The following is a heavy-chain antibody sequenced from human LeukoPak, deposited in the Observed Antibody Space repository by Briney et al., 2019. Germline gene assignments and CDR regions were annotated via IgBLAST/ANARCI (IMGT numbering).Heavy chain of an antibody. J-gene: IGHJ4*02. D-gene: IGHD2-2*01. V-gene: IGHV1-46*01. CDR3: ARDIVVVPAGRGFDY. Sequence: RASVKVSCKASGYTFTSYHMYWVRQAPGQGLEWMGLINPSSGSANYAQKFQGRITMTRDTFTSTVYMELSSLRSEDTAVYYCARDIVVVPAGRGFDYWGQGTLVTVSS. CDR1: GYTFTSYH. CDR2: INPSSGSA.